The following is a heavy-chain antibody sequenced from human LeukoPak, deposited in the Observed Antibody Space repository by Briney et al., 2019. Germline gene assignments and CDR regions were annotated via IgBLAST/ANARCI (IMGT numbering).Heavy chain of an antibody. CDR2: IYSDGSST. Sequence: AGTLTLSCTASGFTFSSYWMHWVRQAPGKGLVWVLRIYSDGSSTGYAASVKGRFTTSKDNANKTLYLQMTGLTAEDTAVYYCGRDRGGSSWPDNGFDPWGQGTLVTVSS. J-gene: IGHJ5*02. V-gene: IGHV3-74*01. CDR3: GRDRGGSSWPDNGFDP. D-gene: IGHD6-13*01. CDR1: GFTFSSYW.